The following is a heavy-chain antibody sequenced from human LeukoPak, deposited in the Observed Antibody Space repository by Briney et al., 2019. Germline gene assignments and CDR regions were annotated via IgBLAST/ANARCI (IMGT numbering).Heavy chain of an antibody. J-gene: IGHJ4*02. Sequence: GGSLRLSCADSEFTFSNYWMTWIRQAPGKGLEWVANIKQDGSETYYVDSVKGRFTISRDNAKKSVYLQMNSLTAEDTAVYYCARYSGYNRREFDYWGQGALVTVSS. D-gene: IGHD5-12*01. CDR2: IKQDGSET. CDR1: EFTFSNYW. CDR3: ARYSGYNRREFDY. V-gene: IGHV3-7*01.